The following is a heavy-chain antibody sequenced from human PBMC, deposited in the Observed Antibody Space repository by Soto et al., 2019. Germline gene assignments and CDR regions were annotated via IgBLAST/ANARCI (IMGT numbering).Heavy chain of an antibody. J-gene: IGHJ6*02. Sequence: SDTLSLTCTVSGGSVSSGSYYWSWIRQPPGKGLEWIGYIYYSGSTNYNPSLKSRVTISVDTSKNQFSLKLSSVTAADTAVYYCASAPSTATTLYYYYGMDVWGQGTTVTVS. D-gene: IGHD4-17*01. CDR1: GGSVSSGSYY. V-gene: IGHV4-61*01. CDR2: IYYSGST. CDR3: ASAPSTATTLYYYYGMDV.